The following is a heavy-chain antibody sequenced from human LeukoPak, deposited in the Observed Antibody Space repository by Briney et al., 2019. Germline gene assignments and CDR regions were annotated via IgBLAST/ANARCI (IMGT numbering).Heavy chain of an antibody. V-gene: IGHV1-2*02. Sequence: GASVKVSCEASGYTFSGYTLHWVRQAPGQGLEWMGWISPSSGATHYSQKFQGRVTMSSDTSNSTAFMELSRLTSDDTAFYYCARKGAEYTRSPHLNGWFDRWGQGGLVTVSS. CDR2: ISPSSGAT. D-gene: IGHD2-2*01. J-gene: IGHJ5*02. CDR3: ARKGAEYTRSPHLNGWFDR. CDR1: GYTFSGYT.